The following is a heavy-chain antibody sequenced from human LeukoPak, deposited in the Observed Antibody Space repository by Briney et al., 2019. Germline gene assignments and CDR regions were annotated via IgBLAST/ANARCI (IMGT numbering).Heavy chain of an antibody. CDR3: VRGYDSSGYYGDDF. J-gene: IGHJ4*02. CDR2: IKEDGSEI. CDR1: GFTLGTYW. V-gene: IGHV3-7*04. Sequence: GGSLRLSCAASGFTLGTYWMSWVRQAPGKGLEWVANIKEDGSEIYYVDSVKGRFITSRDNAKNSLYLQMNSLGAEDTAVYYCVRGYDSSGYYGDDFWGQGTLVTVSS. D-gene: IGHD3-22*01.